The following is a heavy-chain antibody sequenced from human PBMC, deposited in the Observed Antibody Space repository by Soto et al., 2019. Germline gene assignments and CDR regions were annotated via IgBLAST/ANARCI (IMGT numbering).Heavy chain of an antibody. CDR1: GFTFSTYS. D-gene: IGHD6-13*01. V-gene: IGHV3-48*02. CDR2: ITSSSTTI. J-gene: IGHJ4*02. Sequence: LRLSCTASGFTFSTYSMNWVRQAPGKGLEWISYITSSSTTIFYADSVKGRFTISRDNAKNSLYLQMNSLRDEDTAVYYCARDVSTGTVAGTALFWGQGTLVTVSS. CDR3: ARDVSTGTVAGTALF.